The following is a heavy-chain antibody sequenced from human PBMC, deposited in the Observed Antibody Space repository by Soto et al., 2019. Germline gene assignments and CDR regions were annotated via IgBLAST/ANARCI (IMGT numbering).Heavy chain of an antibody. CDR1: GGSISSGDYY. D-gene: IGHD2-21*02. CDR2: IYYSGST. Sequence: SETLSLTCTVSGGSISSGDYYWSWIRQPPGKGLEWIGYIYYSGSTYYNPSLKSRVTISVDTSKNQFSLKLSSVTAADTAVYYCARTMVVTQNWFDPWGQGTLVTVSS. CDR3: ARTMVVTQNWFDP. J-gene: IGHJ5*02. V-gene: IGHV4-30-4*01.